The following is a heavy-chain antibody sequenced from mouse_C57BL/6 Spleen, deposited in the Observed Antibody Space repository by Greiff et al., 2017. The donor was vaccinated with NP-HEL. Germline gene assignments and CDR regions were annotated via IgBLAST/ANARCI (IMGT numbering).Heavy chain of an antibody. V-gene: IGHV1-15*01. CDR2: IDPETGGT. Sequence: QVQLKESGAELVRPGASVTLSCKASGYTFTDYEMHWVKQTPVHGLEWIGAIDPETGGTAYNQKFKGKAILTADKSSSTAYMELRSLTSEDSAVYYCTRSIYYGNYDYAMDYWGQGTSVTVSS. D-gene: IGHD2-1*01. CDR3: TRSIYYGNYDYAMDY. J-gene: IGHJ4*01. CDR1: GYTFTDYE.